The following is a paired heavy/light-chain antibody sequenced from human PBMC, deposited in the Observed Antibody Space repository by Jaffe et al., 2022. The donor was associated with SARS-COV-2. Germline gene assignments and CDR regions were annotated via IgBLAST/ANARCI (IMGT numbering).Light chain of an antibody. CDR3: QQYNNWPPIT. CDR1: QSVSNN. V-gene: IGKV3-15*01. CDR2: GAS. J-gene: IGKJ2*01. Sequence: EIVMTQSPATLSVSPGERATLSCRASQSVSNNLAWYQQKPGQAPRLLIYGASTRATGIPARFSGSGSGTEFTLTISSLQSEDFAVYYCQQYNNWPPITFGQGTKLEIK.
Heavy chain of an antibody. D-gene: IGHD4-4*01. CDR3: AKDRNPSSSYYYYMDV. CDR2: IDWDGGPT. Sequence: VQLVESGGVVVQPGGSLRLSCAASGFRFEDYAMHWVRQAPGKGLEWVSLIDWDGGPTYYADSVRGRFTISRDNSKNSLYLQMNSLRPEDTALYYCAKDRNPSSSYYYYMDVWGKGTTVTVSS. V-gene: IGHV3-43D*03. J-gene: IGHJ6*03. CDR1: GFRFEDYA.